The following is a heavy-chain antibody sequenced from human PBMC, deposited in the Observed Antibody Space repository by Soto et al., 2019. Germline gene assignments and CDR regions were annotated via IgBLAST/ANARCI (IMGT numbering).Heavy chain of an antibody. V-gene: IGHV1-2*02. CDR1: GYPFTGYY. Sequence: XSVKVACKASGYPFTGYYMHWVRQAPGQGLEWMGWINPNSGGTNYAQKFQGRVTMTRDTSISTVYMELSRLRSDDTAVYYCATFGDHLYYYYGMDVWGQGTTVTVSS. CDR2: INPNSGGT. D-gene: IGHD4-17*01. J-gene: IGHJ6*02. CDR3: ATFGDHLYYYYGMDV.